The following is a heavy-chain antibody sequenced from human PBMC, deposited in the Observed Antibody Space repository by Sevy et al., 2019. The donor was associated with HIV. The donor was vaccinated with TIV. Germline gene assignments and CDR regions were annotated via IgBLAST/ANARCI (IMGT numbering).Heavy chain of an antibody. CDR1: GYSISSGYY. CDR3: ARHDHYQLLYYFDS. CDR2: IYHSGST. V-gene: IGHV4-38-2*01. Sequence: SETLSLTCVVSGYSISSGYYWGWIRQPPGKGLEWIGSIYHSGSTYFNPSLKSRVTISVDTSKNQFSLKLSSVTAADTAMYYCARHDHYQLLYYFDSWGQGTLVTVSS. J-gene: IGHJ4*02. D-gene: IGHD2-2*01.